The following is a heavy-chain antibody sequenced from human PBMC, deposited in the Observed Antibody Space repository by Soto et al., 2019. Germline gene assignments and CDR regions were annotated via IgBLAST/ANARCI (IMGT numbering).Heavy chain of an antibody. J-gene: IGHJ4*02. V-gene: IGHV1-18*01. D-gene: IGHD2-2*01. Sequence: ASVKVSCKASGGTFSSYGISWVRQAPGQGLEWMGWISAYNGNTNYAQKLQGRVTMTTDTSTSTAYMELRSLRSDDTAVYYCARAGSVVPAATSDYWGQGTLVTVSS. CDR3: ARAGSVVPAATSDY. CDR1: GGTFSSYG. CDR2: ISAYNGNT.